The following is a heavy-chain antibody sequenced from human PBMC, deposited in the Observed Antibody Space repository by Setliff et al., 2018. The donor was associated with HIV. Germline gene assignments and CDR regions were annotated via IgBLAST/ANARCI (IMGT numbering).Heavy chain of an antibody. CDR2: IIPIFGEA. CDR3: TRHRVVPAALNWFDP. D-gene: IGHD2-2*01. V-gene: IGHV1-69*13. J-gene: IGHJ5*02. CDR1: GYTFTSYG. Sequence: SVKVSCKASGYTFTSYGINWVRQAPGQGLEWIGKIIPIFGEANYAQKFQGRVTVTADESASTAYMELSSLRSEDTAVYYCTRHRVVPAALNWFDPWGQGTLVTVPQ.